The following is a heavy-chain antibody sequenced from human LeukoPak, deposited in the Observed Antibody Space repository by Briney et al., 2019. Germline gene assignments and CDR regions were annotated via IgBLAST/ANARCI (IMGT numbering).Heavy chain of an antibody. CDR1: GGSISSYY. J-gene: IGHJ6*02. CDR3: ARTQYYDILTGYPYYYGMDV. D-gene: IGHD3-9*01. V-gene: IGHV4-59*08. Sequence: NSSETLSLTCTVSGGSISSYYWSWIRQPPGKGLEWIGYIYYSGSTNYNPSLKSRVTISVDTSKNQFSLKLSSVTAADTAVYYCARTQYYDILTGYPYYYGMDVWGQGTTVTVSS. CDR2: IYYSGST.